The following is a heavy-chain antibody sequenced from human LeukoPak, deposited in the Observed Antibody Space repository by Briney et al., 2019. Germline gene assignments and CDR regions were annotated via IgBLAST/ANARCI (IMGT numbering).Heavy chain of an antibody. J-gene: IGHJ4*02. D-gene: IGHD1-26*01. CDR2: IYPGDSDT. Sequence: PGESLKISCKGSGYSFTSYWIAWVRQMPGKGLEWMGVIYPGDSDTRYSPSFQGQVTISADKSISTAYLQWSSLRASDTAMYYCARSPGTLGQWQLLTFFDYWGQGTRVTVSS. CDR1: GYSFTSYW. CDR3: ARSPGTLGQWQLLTFFDY. V-gene: IGHV5-51*01.